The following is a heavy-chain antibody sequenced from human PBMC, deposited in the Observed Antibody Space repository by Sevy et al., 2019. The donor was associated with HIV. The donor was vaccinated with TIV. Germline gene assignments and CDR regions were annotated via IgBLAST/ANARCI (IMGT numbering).Heavy chain of an antibody. V-gene: IGHV3-30*03. CDR2: ISYDGNK. CDR3: VRAGRLRLGELSSGPDY. Sequence: GGFLRLSCTASGFNFNTYGMHWVRQAPGKGLEWMAIISYDGNKYYADSVEGRFTISRDNSRNTSYLEMNSLKSEDTALFHYVRAGRLRLGELSSGPDYWGPGTLVTVSS. J-gene: IGHJ4*02. D-gene: IGHD3-16*02. CDR1: GFNFNTYG.